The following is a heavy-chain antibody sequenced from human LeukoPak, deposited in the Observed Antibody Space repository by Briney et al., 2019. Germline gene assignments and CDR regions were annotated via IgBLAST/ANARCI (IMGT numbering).Heavy chain of an antibody. Sequence: SETLSLTCAVYGGSFSGYYWSWIRQPPGKGLEWIGKINHSGSTNYNPSLKSRVTISVDTSKNQFSLKLSSVTAADTAVYYCARGSEMATTYFDYWGQGTLVTVSS. CDR3: ARGSEMATTYFDY. D-gene: IGHD5-24*01. CDR2: INHSGST. J-gene: IGHJ4*02. V-gene: IGHV4-34*01. CDR1: GGSFSGYY.